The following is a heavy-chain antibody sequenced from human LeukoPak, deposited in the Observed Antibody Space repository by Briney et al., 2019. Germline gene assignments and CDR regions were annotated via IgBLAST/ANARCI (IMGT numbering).Heavy chain of an antibody. CDR3: ARNQEIDYYDSSGFYWGVEY. CDR1: GFTFSAYS. J-gene: IGHJ4*02. V-gene: IGHV3-48*01. CDR2: ISGGGGTI. D-gene: IGHD3-22*01. Sequence: GGSLRLSCAASGFTFSAYSMNWVRQVPGKGLEWVAYISGGGGTIYYADSVKGRFTISRDNAKNSLYLQMDSLRAEDTAVYYCARNQEIDYYDSSGFYWGVEYWGQGTLVTVSS.